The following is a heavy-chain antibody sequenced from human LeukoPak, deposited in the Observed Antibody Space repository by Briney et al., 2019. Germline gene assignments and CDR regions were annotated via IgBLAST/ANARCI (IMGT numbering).Heavy chain of an antibody. Sequence: SETLSLTCSVSGGSISSTRNYWGWIRQPPGKGLEWIGNIYYSGSTYYNPSLRSRLTISLDTSKNQFSLTLSSVTAADTAVYYCARLQYYYDSNGYYSLYYFDYWGQGTVVTVSS. V-gene: IGHV4-39*01. CDR1: GGSISSTRNY. D-gene: IGHD3-22*01. J-gene: IGHJ4*02. CDR3: ARLQYYYDSNGYYSLYYFDY. CDR2: IYYSGST.